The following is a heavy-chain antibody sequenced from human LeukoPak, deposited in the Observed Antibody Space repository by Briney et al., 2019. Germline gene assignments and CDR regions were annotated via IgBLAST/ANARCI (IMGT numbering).Heavy chain of an antibody. D-gene: IGHD6-19*01. Sequence: SETLSLTCTVSGYSFRSHYWSWVRQPPGKALEWIGYMFYSESTSYNPPLKSRVTISVDTSKNQFSLKLNPVTAADTAMYYCARVGQWQYYFDYWGQGTQVTVSS. J-gene: IGHJ4*02. CDR1: GYSFRSHY. CDR3: ARVGQWQYYFDY. V-gene: IGHV4-59*11. CDR2: MFYSEST.